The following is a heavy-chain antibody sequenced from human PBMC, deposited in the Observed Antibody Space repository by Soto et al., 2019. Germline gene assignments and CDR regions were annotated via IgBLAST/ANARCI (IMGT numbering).Heavy chain of an antibody. J-gene: IGHJ6*03. D-gene: IGHD2-2*01. Sequence: QVQLQESGPGLVKPSETLSLTCTVSGGSISSYYWSWIRQPPGKGLEWIGYIYYSGSTNYNPSLKSRVTISVDTSKNQFSLKLSSVTAADTAVYYCARIGKDIVVVPAAMQDMDYYYYYYMDVWGKGTTVTVSS. CDR1: GGSISSYY. CDR3: ARIGKDIVVVPAAMQDMDYYYYYYMDV. V-gene: IGHV4-59*01. CDR2: IYYSGST.